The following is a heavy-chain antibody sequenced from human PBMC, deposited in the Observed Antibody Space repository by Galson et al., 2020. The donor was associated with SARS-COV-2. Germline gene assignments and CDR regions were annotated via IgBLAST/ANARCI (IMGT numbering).Heavy chain of an antibody. CDR1: GYTFSSYG. CDR2: ISYDGSNK. CDR3: APRTAVAGTGFVY. Sequence: TGGSLRLSCAASGYTFSSYGMHWVRQAPGKALEWVAVISYDGSNKYYADSVKGRFTISRDNSKNTLYLQMNSLRAEDTAVCYCAPRTAVAGTGFVYWGQVTLVTVSS. V-gene: IGHV3-30*03. D-gene: IGHD6-19*01. J-gene: IGHJ4*02.